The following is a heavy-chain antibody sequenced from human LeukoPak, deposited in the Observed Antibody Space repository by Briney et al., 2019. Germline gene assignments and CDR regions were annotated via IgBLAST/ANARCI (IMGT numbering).Heavy chain of an antibody. D-gene: IGHD4-11*01. CDR3: ARATVTLNFDFDY. J-gene: IGHJ4*02. CDR1: GGSFSGYY. V-gene: IGHV4-34*01. CDR2: INHSGST. Sequence: PSETLSLTCAVYGGSFSGYYWSWIRQPPGKGLEWIGEINHSGSTNYNPSLKSRVTISVDTSKNQFSLKLSSVTAADTAVYYCARATVTLNFDFDYWGQGTLVTVSS.